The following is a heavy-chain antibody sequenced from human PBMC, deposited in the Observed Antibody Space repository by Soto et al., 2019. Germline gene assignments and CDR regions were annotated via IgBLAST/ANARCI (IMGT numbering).Heavy chain of an antibody. Sequence: LALSSAVMGGGSSRCDEYLFWLLLLPGTGLEWIGNIFYSGSTYYNTSLKIRVPIPVDTSNTQFSLKLSSVTAEDTGVYFCARSYYNRYVYAYSGPGTLVTVSS. V-gene: IGHV4-31*11. CDR1: GGGSSRCDEY. J-gene: IGHJ4*02. CDR3: ARSYYNRYVYAY. CDR2: IFYSGST. D-gene: IGHD2-8*01.